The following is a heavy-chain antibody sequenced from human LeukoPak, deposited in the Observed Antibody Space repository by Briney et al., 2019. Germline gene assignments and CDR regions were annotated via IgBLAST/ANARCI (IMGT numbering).Heavy chain of an antibody. CDR3: ARVERAKPYYYYYGMDV. Sequence: GASVKVSCKASGYTFTSYYMHWVRQAPGQGLEWMGRIIPILGIANYAQKFQGRVTITADKSTSTAYMELSSLRSEDTAVYYCARVERAKPYYYYYGMDVWGQGTTVTVSS. J-gene: IGHJ6*02. CDR2: IIPILGIA. V-gene: IGHV1-69*04. CDR1: GYTFTSYY.